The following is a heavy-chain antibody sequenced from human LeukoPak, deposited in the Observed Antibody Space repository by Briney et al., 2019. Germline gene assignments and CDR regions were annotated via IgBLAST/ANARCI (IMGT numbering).Heavy chain of an antibody. V-gene: IGHV4-59*12. CDR2: IYNSGT. J-gene: IGHJ4*02. CDR3: ARGVDYYGV. D-gene: IGHD3-10*01. Sequence: SETLSLTCIVSGGSISAYHWNWIRQSPGKGLEWIGYIYNSGTTYNPSLESRVTISVDTSKKQFSLKLSSVTAADTAVYYCARGVDYYGVWGQGTLVTVSS. CDR1: GGSISAYH.